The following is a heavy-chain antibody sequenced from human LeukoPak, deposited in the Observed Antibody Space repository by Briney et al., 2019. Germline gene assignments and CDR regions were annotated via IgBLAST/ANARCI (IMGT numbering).Heavy chain of an antibody. J-gene: IGHJ4*02. CDR1: GGSISSGDYY. V-gene: IGHV4-30-4*08. CDR3: ARDPRGADYDFWSGYYPQGDY. CDR2: IYYSGST. D-gene: IGHD3-3*01. Sequence: SETLSLTCTVSGGSISSGDYYWSWIRQPPGKGLEWIGYIYYSGSTYYNPSFKSRVAISIDTSKNHFSLKLSSVTAADTAVYYCARDPRGADYDFWSGYYPQGDYWGQGTLVTVSS.